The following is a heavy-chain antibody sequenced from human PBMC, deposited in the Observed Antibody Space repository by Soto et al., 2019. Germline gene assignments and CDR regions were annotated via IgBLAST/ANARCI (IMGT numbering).Heavy chain of an antibody. D-gene: IGHD6-19*01. Sequence: SETLSLTCTVSGGSISSSSYYWGWIRQPPGKGLEWIGSIYYSGSTYYNPSLKSRVTISVDTSKNQFSLKLSSVTAADTAVYYCAREYSSGWYPGGAFDIWGQGTMVTVSS. J-gene: IGHJ3*02. V-gene: IGHV4-39*01. CDR3: AREYSSGWYPGGAFDI. CDR1: GGSISSSSYY. CDR2: IYYSGST.